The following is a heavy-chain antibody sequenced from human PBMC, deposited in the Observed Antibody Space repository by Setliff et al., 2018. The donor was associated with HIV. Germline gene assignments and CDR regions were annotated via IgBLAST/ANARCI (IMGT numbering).Heavy chain of an antibody. J-gene: IGHJ6*02. CDR1: GYTFTSYY. Sequence: ASVKVSCKASGYTFTSYYMHWVRQAPGQGLEWMGVINPGGGSMTYAQKFQGRVTMTRDTSTSTVHMELSSLRSEDTAMYYCARGWGGQDSNYYGMDVWGQGTTVTVSS. CDR3: ARGWGGQDSNYYGMDV. V-gene: IGHV1-46*01. CDR2: INPGGGSM. D-gene: IGHD3-16*01.